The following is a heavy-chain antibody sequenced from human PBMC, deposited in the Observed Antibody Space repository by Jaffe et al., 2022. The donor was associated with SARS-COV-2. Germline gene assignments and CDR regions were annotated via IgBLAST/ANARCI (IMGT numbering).Heavy chain of an antibody. D-gene: IGHD6-13*01. J-gene: IGHJ6*03. CDR1: GFTFSSYA. Sequence: QVQLVESGGGVVQPGRSLRLSCAASGFTFSSYAMHWVRQAPGKGLEWVAVISYDGSNKYYADSVKGRFTISRDNSKNTLYLQMNSLRAEDTAVYYCARGGLVPQAAADYYYYMDVWGKGTTVTVSS. CDR3: ARGGLVPQAAADYYYYMDV. V-gene: IGHV3-30*04. CDR2: ISYDGSNK.